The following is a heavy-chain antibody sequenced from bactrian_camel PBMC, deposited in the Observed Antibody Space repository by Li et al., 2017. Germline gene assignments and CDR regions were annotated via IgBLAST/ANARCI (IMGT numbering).Heavy chain of an antibody. CDR1: TGTFRSAC. CDR2: LDENGST. V-gene: IGHV3S53*01. Sequence: HVQMVESGGGSVEAGGSLRLSCAASTGTFRSACMGWIRQVSGKEREGVTLLDENGSTTYADSVKDRFTISKDNAKNTVFLQMSGLKPDDTAMYICAADVYSPMAWVRGDFAYWGQGTQVTVS. CDR3: AADVYSPMAWVRGDFAY. J-gene: IGHJ6*01. D-gene: IGHD1*01.